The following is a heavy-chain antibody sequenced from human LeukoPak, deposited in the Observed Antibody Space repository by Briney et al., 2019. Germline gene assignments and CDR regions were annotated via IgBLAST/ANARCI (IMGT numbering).Heavy chain of an antibody. Sequence: GASVKVSCKASGYTFTDYYMHWVRQAPGQGLEWMGIINLSGGTTTYAQRFQGRVTMTRDKSMSTVYMELISLRSEDTAVYYCARSAVAVSFWFETWGQGTLVTVSS. D-gene: IGHD6-19*01. CDR2: INLSGGTT. J-gene: IGHJ5*02. CDR3: ARSAVAVSFWFET. CDR1: GYTFTDYY. V-gene: IGHV1-46*01.